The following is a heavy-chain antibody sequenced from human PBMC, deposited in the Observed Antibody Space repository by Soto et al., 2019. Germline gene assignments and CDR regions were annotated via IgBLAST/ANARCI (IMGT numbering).Heavy chain of an antibody. CDR3: ARGSDY. Sequence: PSETLSLTCTVSVGSISSSYWSWIRQSPGEGLEWIGYIYHDGNTNYNPSLKSRLTVSVDTSKNQFSLKLNSVTAADTAVYYCARGSDYWGQGTLVTVSS. CDR2: IYHDGNT. J-gene: IGHJ4*02. CDR1: VGSISSSY. V-gene: IGHV4-59*01.